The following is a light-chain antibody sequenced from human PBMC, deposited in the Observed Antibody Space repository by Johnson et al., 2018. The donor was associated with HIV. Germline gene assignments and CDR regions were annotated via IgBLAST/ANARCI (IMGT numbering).Light chain of an antibody. V-gene: IGLV1-51*01. CDR1: SSNIGNNY. Sequence: QSLLTQPPSVSAAPGQKVTISCSGSSSNIGNNYVSWYQQLPGTAPKLLIYDNNKRPSGIPDRFSGSKSGPSATLGIAGLQTGDEADYYCGTWDNSLSTGGVFGTGTKVTVL. J-gene: IGLJ1*01. CDR3: GTWDNSLSTGGV. CDR2: DNN.